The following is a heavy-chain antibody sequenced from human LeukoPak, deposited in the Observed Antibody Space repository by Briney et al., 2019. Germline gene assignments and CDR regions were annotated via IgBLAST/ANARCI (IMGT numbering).Heavy chain of an antibody. V-gene: IGHV4-4*07. J-gene: IGHJ5*02. CDR2: LYYSGST. D-gene: IGHD3-9*01. Sequence: PSDTLSLICTVCGGFLSRYYWSWIRRPAGKGLECIGRLYYSGSTNYNPSLKSRVTMSVDTSKNQCSLKLSSVTAADTAVYYGARGGSRLVLRYFDWSPGGDWFDPWGQGTLVTVSS. CDR3: ARGGSRLVLRYFDWSPGGDWFDP. CDR1: GGFLSRYY.